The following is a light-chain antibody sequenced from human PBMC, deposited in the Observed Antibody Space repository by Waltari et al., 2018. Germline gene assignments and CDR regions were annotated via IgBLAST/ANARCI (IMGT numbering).Light chain of an antibody. J-gene: IGKJ1*01. V-gene: IGKV1-39*01. CDR1: QTLTNS. CDR2: AAS. CDR3: QQTDTTPWT. Sequence: DIQMTQSPSSLSASVGDSVTITFRAGQTLTNSLNWYQQKPGRAPNLLIYAASSLQTGDPSRFSGTGSGTDFTLTISSLQPEDFATYYCQQTDTTPWTFGPGTKVEVK.